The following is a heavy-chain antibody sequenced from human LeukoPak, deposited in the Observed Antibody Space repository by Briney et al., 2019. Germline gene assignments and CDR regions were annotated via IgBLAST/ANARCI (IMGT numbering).Heavy chain of an antibody. Sequence: GGSLRLSCAASGFTFSSYGMHWVRQAPGKGLEWVAFIRYDGSNKYYADSVKGRFTISRDNSKNTLYLQMNSLRAEDTADCAKDRRPNSYSSSWLDYWGQGTLITVSS. CDR2: IRYDGSNK. J-gene: IGHJ4*02. CDR1: GFTFSSYG. V-gene: IGHV3-30*02. D-gene: IGHD6-13*01. CDR3: AKDRRPNSYSSSWLDY.